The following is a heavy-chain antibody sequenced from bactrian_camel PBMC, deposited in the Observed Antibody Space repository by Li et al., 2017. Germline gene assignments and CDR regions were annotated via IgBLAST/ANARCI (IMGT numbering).Heavy chain of an antibody. CDR1: GYSYC. V-gene: IGHV3S53*01. CDR3: AAGGWYGTPTLSALGYKY. Sequence: HVQLVESGGGSVEAGGSLRLSCAASGYSYCMGWFRQAPGKEREGVATMSTTYNTQYAAAVKGRFTISRDPDVAKNTLYLQMNDLKPEDTGMYYCAAGGWYGTPTLSALGYKYWGQGTQVTVS. CDR2: MSTTYNT. D-gene: IGHD5*01. J-gene: IGHJ4*01.